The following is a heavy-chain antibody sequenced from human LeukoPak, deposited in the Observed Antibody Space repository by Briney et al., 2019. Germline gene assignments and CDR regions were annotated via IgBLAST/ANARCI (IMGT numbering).Heavy chain of an antibody. CDR3: ARGLLNYDFWSGFDP. CDR1: GGSISSYY. CDR2: IYYSGST. J-gene: IGHJ5*02. V-gene: IGHV4-59*01. D-gene: IGHD3-3*01. Sequence: SETLSLTCTVSGGSISSYYWGWIRQPPGKGLEWIGYIYYSGSTNYNPSLKSRVTISVDTSKNQFSLKLSSVTAADTAVYYCARGLLNYDFWSGFDPWGQGTLVTVSS.